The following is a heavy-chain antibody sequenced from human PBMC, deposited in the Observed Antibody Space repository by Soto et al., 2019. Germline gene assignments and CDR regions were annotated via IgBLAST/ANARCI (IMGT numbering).Heavy chain of an antibody. CDR2: ISYDGTNK. Sequence: GGSLRLSCAASGFTFSRYGMHWVRQAPGKGLEWVALISYDGTNKYYVDSVKGRFTISRDNSKNSLYLQMNSLRVEDTAMYYCAKDVSVFAVAGSLLHDWGQGALVIVSS. J-gene: IGHJ4*02. CDR3: AKDVSVFAVAGSLLHD. CDR1: GFTFSRYG. V-gene: IGHV3-30*18. D-gene: IGHD6-19*01.